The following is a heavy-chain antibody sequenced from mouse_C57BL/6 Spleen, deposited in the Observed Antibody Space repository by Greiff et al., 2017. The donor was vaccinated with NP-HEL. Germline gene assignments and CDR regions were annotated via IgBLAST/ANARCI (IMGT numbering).Heavy chain of an antibody. V-gene: IGHV1-64*01. CDR1: GYTFTSYW. J-gene: IGHJ2*01. CDR3: ARDYYGSSGVDY. CDR2: IHPNSGSP. Sequence: QVQLQQPGAELVKPGASVKLSCKASGYTFTSYWMHWVKQRPGQGLEWIGMIHPNSGSPNYNEKFKGKATLTVYKSSSTAYMQLSSLTSEDSAVYYCARDYYGSSGVDYWGQGTTLTVSS. D-gene: IGHD1-1*01.